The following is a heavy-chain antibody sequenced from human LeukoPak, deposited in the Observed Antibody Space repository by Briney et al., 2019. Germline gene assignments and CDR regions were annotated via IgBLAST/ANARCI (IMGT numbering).Heavy chain of an antibody. J-gene: IGHJ4*02. D-gene: IGHD2-15*01. CDR3: AKRQCSGGICHGVDY. CDR2: ISGSGGST. CDR1: GFTFSSYA. V-gene: IGHV3-23*01. Sequence: GGSLRLSCAASGFTFSSYAMSWVRQTPVKGLEWVSVISGSGGSTYYADSVKGRFTISRDNSKNTLYLQMNSLRPEDTAVYYCAKRQCSGGICHGVDYWGQGTLVTVSS.